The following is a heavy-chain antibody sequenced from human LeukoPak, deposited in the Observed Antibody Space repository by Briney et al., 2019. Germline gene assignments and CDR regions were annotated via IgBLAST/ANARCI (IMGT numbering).Heavy chain of an antibody. V-gene: IGHV3-30*03. CDR2: ISYDGSNK. J-gene: IGHJ4*02. Sequence: PGGSLRLSCAASGFTFSSYGMHWVRQAPGKGLEWVAVISYDGSNKYYADSAKGRFTISRDNTKTSLYLQMNSLRVEDTAVYYCARPSFRTGSYFDHWGQGTLVTVSS. CDR1: GFTFSSYG. D-gene: IGHD3/OR15-3a*01. CDR3: ARPSFRTGSYFDH.